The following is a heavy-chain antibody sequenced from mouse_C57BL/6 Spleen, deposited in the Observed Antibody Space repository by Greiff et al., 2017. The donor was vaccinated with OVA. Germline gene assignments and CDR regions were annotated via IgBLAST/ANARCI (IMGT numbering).Heavy chain of an antibody. V-gene: IGHV1-15*01. CDR2: IDPETGGP. D-gene: IGHD1-2*01. CDR1: GYTFTDYE. J-gene: IGHJ2*01. CDR3: TRMRALLRGDY. Sequence: QVQLQQSGAELVRPGASVTLSCKASGYTFTDYEMHWVKQTPVHGLEWIGAIDPETGGPAYNQKFKGKAILTADKSSSTAYMGLRSLTSEDSAVYYCTRMRALLRGDYWGQGTTLTVSS.